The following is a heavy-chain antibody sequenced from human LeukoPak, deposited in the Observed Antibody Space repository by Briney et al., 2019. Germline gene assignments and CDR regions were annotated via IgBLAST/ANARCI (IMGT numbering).Heavy chain of an antibody. J-gene: IGHJ4*02. D-gene: IGHD3/OR15-3a*01. CDR1: GVSISSSNSY. CDR3: ARQTGSGLFLLP. Sequence: SETLSLTCTVSGVSISSSNSYWGWIRQPPGKGLEWIGSIYYTGNTYYNASVKSQVSISIDTSKNQFSLRLTSVTAADTAVYFCARQTGSGLFLLPGGQGTLVTVSS. V-gene: IGHV4-39*01. CDR2: IYYTGNT.